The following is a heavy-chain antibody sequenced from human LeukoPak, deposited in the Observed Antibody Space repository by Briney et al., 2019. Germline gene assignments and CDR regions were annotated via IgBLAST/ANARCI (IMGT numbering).Heavy chain of an antibody. D-gene: IGHD6-19*01. CDR2: ITGSGDSA. CDR3: AIHDSSGWYFF. Sequence: GGSLRLSCVASGFPFSSHAMCWVRQAPGKGLEWVSSITGSGDSAYYADSVKGRFTISRDNSKSALYLQMNSLRAEDTAVYHCAIHDSSGWYFFWGQGTLATVSS. V-gene: IGHV3-23*01. CDR1: GFPFSSHA. J-gene: IGHJ4*02.